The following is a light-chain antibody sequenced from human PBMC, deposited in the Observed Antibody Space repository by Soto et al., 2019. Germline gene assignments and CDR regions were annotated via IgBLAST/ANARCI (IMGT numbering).Light chain of an antibody. J-gene: IGLJ1*01. CDR1: SSDIGAYDY. Sequence: QSALTQPASLSGSPGQSITISCTGTSSDIGAYDYVSWFQQHPGKAPKLMISEVNNRPSGVSNRFSGSKSGNTASLTISGLQAEDEADYYCSSHRSSSTPVCVFGSGTKVT. CDR2: EVN. CDR3: SSHRSSSTPVCV. V-gene: IGLV2-14*01.